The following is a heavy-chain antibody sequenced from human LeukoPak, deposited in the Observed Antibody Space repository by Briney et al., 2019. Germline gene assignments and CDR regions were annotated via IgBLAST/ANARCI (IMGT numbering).Heavy chain of an antibody. J-gene: IGHJ3*02. CDR3: ASPADYDSSTFDI. CDR2: ISISSSYI. Sequence: GGSLRLSCAASGFTFSSYSMNWVRQAPGKGLEWVSSISISSSYIYYADSVKGRFTISRDNAKNSLYLQMNSLRAEDTAVYYCASPADYDSSTFDIWGQGTMVTVSS. CDR1: GFTFSSYS. D-gene: IGHD3-22*01. V-gene: IGHV3-21*01.